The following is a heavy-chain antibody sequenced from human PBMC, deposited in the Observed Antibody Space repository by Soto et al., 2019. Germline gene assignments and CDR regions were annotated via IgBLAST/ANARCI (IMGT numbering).Heavy chain of an antibody. CDR3: ATSGHCGGLRCSSFDM. CDR1: GFTFSSYA. J-gene: IGHJ3*02. D-gene: IGHD2-21*01. CDR2: ISDSGTGT. Sequence: EVQILESGGGLVQPGGSLRLSCAASGFTFSSYAMYWVRQAPGKGLAWVSGISDSGTGTYYADSVKGRFTISRDNSKNTVYLEMITLRAEDTAVYYCATSGHCGGLRCSSFDMWGQGTVVTVSS. V-gene: IGHV3-23*01.